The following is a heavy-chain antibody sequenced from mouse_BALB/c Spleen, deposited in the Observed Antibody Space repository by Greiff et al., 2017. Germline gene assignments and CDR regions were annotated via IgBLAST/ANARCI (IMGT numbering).Heavy chain of an antibody. Sequence: VQLQQSGPELVKPGASVKMSCKASGYTFTSYVMHWVKQKPGQGLEWIGYISPYNDGNKYNEKFKGKATLTSDKSSSTVYMELSSLTSEDSAVYSRESSCNGSSYRFDYWGQGTTLTVSS. CDR1: GYTFTSYV. J-gene: IGHJ2*01. V-gene: IGHV1-14*01. CDR2: ISPYNDGN. CDR3: ESSCNGSSYRFDY. D-gene: IGHD1-1*01.